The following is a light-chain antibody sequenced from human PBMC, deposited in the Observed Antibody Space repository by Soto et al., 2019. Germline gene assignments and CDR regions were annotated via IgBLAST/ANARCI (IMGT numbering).Light chain of an antibody. V-gene: IGKV3-20*01. CDR1: QSVSNNY. CDR3: QQYGALPPT. Sequence: EIVLTQSPGTLSLSPGERATLSCSASQSVSNNYLAWYQQKPGQAPRLLIYGASNRATGIPDRFSGSGSGTDFTLTISRLEPEDFAVYHCQQYGALPPTFGQGTKVDI. CDR2: GAS. J-gene: IGKJ1*01.